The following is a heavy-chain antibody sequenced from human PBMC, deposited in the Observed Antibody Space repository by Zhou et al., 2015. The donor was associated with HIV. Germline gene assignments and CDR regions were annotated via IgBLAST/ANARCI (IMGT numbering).Heavy chain of an antibody. D-gene: IGHD3-10*01. CDR2: IIPIFGTA. J-gene: IGHJ4*02. CDR3: ASGNPLWFGELCAFDY. CDR1: GGTFSSYA. Sequence: QVQLVQSGAEVKKPGSSVKVSCKASGGTFSSYAISWVRQAPGQGLEWMGGIIPIFGTANYAQKFQGRVTITADESTSTAYMELSSLRSEDTAVYYCASGNPLWFGELCAFDYWGQGTLVTVSS. V-gene: IGHV1-69*01.